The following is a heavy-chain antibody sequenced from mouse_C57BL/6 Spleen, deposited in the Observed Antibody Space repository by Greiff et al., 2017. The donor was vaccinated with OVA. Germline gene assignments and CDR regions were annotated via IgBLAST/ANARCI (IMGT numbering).Heavy chain of an antibody. Sequence: VQLQQPGAELVKPGASVKMSCKASGYTFTSYWITWVKQRPGQGLEWIGDIYPGSGSTNYNEKFKSKATLTVDTSSSTAYMQLSSLTSEDSAVYYCARSNYGNPWYFDVWGTGTTVTVSS. CDR3: ARSNYGNPWYFDV. CDR1: GYTFTSYW. CDR2: IYPGSGST. J-gene: IGHJ1*03. V-gene: IGHV1-55*01. D-gene: IGHD2-1*01.